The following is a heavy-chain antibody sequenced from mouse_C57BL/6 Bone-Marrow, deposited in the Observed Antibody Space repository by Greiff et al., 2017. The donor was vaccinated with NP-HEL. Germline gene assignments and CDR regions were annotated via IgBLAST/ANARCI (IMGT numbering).Heavy chain of an antibody. Sequence: VQLQQSGAELVRPGTSVKVSCKASGYAFTNYLIEWVKQRPGQGLEWIGVINPGSGGTNYNEKFKGKATLTADKSSSTAYMQLSSLTSEDSAVYLGGGGNGNYGDFAYCGQGTLVTVSA. D-gene: IGHD2-1*01. CDR1: GYAFTNYL. CDR3: GGGNGNYGDFAY. V-gene: IGHV1-54*01. CDR2: INPGSGGT. J-gene: IGHJ3*01.